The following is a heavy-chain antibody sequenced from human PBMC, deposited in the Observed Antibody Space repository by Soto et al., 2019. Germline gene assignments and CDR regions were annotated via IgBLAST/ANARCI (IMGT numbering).Heavy chain of an antibody. Sequence: GGSLRLSCAASRFTFSSYWMSWVRQAPGKGLEWVANIKQDGSEKYYVDSVKGRFTISRDNAKNSLYLQMNSLRAEDTAVYYCARGLRGWAPDAFDIWGQGTMVTVSS. CDR1: RFTFSSYW. CDR3: ARGLRGWAPDAFDI. J-gene: IGHJ3*02. V-gene: IGHV3-7*03. D-gene: IGHD1-26*01. CDR2: IKQDGSEK.